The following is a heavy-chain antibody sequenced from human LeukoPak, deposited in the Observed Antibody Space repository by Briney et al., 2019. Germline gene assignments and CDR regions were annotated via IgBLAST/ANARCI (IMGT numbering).Heavy chain of an antibody. J-gene: IGHJ4*02. Sequence: GGSLRLSCVVSGFTFSSYAMGWVRQAPGKRLEWVSAISGSGGSTYYADSVKGRFTISRDNSKNTLYLQMNSLRAEDTAVYYCAKAGAVAGTAFDYWGRGTLVTVSS. CDR3: AKAGAVAGTAFDY. V-gene: IGHV3-23*01. D-gene: IGHD6-19*01. CDR2: ISGSGGST. CDR1: GFTFSSYA.